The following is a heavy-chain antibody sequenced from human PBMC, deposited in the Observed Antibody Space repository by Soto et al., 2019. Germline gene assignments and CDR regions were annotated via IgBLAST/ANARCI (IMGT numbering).Heavy chain of an antibody. Sequence: DVQLVESGGGLVQPGRSLRLSCAASGFTFDDYAMHWVRQAPGKGLEWVSGISWNSGSIGYADSVKGRFTISRDNAKNSLYLQMNSLRAEDTALYYCAKDIKLELLFGLSYWGQGTLVTVSS. J-gene: IGHJ4*02. CDR3: AKDIKLELLFGLSY. CDR2: ISWNSGSI. V-gene: IGHV3-9*01. D-gene: IGHD1-7*01. CDR1: GFTFDDYA.